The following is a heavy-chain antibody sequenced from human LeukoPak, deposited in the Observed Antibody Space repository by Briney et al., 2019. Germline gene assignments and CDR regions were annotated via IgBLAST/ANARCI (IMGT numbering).Heavy chain of an antibody. V-gene: IGHV3-23*01. D-gene: IGHD3-10*01. CDR2: ISGSGGST. CDR3: AKDIQPYYYGSGTFDY. Sequence: GGSLRLSCAASGFTFSSYAMSWARQAPGKGLEWVSAISGSGGSTYYADSVKGRFTISRDNSKNTLYLQMNSLRAEDTAVYYCAKDIQPYYYGSGTFDYWGQGTLVTVSS. J-gene: IGHJ4*02. CDR1: GFTFSSYA.